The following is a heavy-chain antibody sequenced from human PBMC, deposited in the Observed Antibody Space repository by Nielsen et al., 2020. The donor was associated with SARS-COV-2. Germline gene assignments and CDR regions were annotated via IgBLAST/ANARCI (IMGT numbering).Heavy chain of an antibody. CDR2: ISFDGTTK. CDR1: GFTFRTYA. Sequence: GESLKISCAASGFTFRTYAMHWVRQAPGKGLEWVAIISFDGTTKYNEDSVKGRFTIPRDNSKNTLYLQMKSLRAEDTAVYYCAREWEDYDSSGFDYWGQGTLVTVSS. CDR3: AREWEDYDSSGFDY. J-gene: IGHJ4*02. V-gene: IGHV3-30-3*01. D-gene: IGHD3-22*01.